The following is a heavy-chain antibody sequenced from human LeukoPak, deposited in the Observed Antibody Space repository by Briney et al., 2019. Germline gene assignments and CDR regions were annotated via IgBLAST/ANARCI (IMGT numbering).Heavy chain of an antibody. CDR1: GFTVSSNY. J-gene: IGHJ4*02. Sequence: GGSLRLSCAASGFTVSSNYMSWVRQAPGKGLEWVSVIYSGGSTYYADSVKGRFTISRDNSKNTLYLQMNSLRAGDTAVYYCARDTSIAAAGYWGQGTLVTVSS. CDR3: ARDTSIAAAGY. CDR2: IYSGGST. V-gene: IGHV3-66*01. D-gene: IGHD6-13*01.